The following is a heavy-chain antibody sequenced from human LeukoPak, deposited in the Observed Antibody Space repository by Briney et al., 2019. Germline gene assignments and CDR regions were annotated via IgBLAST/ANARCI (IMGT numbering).Heavy chain of an antibody. CDR2: IYYTGST. V-gene: IGHV4-59*12. D-gene: IGHD2-8*01. Sequence: SETLSLTCTVSGASISSSYWHWIRQPPGKGLEWIGYIYYTGSTNYNPSLTGRVTLSIDTSKNHLSLKLRSVTAADTAVYFCARDSVYATNWFDPWGQGTLVTVSS. CDR3: ARDSVYATNWFDP. CDR1: GASISSSY. J-gene: IGHJ5*02.